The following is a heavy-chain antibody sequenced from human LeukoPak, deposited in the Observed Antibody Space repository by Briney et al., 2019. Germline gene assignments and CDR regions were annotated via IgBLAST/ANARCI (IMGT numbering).Heavy chain of an antibody. V-gene: IGHV3-21*01. J-gene: IGHJ4*02. CDR1: GFALSSSA. Sequence: GGSLRLSCAASGFALSSSAMNWVRQAPGKGLEWVSSINNVGSHIYYAGSVKGRFTISRDNTKNSLYLQMNSLRAEDTAVYYCSRDPTYYLRYGYFDYWGQGALVTVSS. D-gene: IGHD1-26*01. CDR2: INNVGSHI. CDR3: SRDPTYYLRYGYFDY.